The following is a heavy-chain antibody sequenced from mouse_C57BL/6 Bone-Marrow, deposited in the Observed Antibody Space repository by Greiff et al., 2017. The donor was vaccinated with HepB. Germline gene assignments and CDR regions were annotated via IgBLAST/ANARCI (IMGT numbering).Heavy chain of an antibody. V-gene: IGHV5-2*01. D-gene: IGHD1-1*01. J-gene: IGHJ4*01. CDR2: INSDGGST. CDR3: ARHPYCGSSEGYAMDY. CDR1: EYEFPSHD. Sequence: EVQLVESGGGLVQPGESLKLSCESNEYEFPSHDMSWVRKTPEKRLELVAAINSDGGSTYYPDTMERRFIIARDNTKKTLYLQMSSLRSEDTALYYCARHPYCGSSEGYAMDYWGQGTSVTVSS.